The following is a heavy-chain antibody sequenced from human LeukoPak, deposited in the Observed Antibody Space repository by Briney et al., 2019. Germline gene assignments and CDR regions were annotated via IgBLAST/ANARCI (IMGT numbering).Heavy chain of an antibody. CDR1: GFTFSNYA. J-gene: IGHJ4*02. D-gene: IGHD1-26*01. V-gene: IGHV3-30*04. CDR2: ISYDGSNK. CDR3: ARGGLGGSYGEDFDF. Sequence: GRSLRLSCSASGFTFSNYAINWVRQAPGKGLEWVAIISYDGSNKSYADSLKGRFTISRDNSKNTIYLQINSLRAEDTAVYYCARGGLGGSYGEDFDFWGQGTLVTVSS.